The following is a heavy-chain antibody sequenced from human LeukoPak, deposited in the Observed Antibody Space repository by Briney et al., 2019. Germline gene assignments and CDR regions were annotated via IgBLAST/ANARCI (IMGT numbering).Heavy chain of an antibody. J-gene: IGHJ6*02. CDR3: ARANYGSGSNYYYGLDV. CDR2: IWFDGSNK. CDR1: GFTFSIYG. Sequence: GRSLRLSCGASGFTFSIYGMHGVRQAPGKGPEWVAVIWFDGSNKYYADSVKGRFTISRDNSKNTLYLQINSLRAEDTAVYYCARANYGSGSNYYYGLDVWGQGTTVTVSS. D-gene: IGHD3-10*01. V-gene: IGHV3-33*01.